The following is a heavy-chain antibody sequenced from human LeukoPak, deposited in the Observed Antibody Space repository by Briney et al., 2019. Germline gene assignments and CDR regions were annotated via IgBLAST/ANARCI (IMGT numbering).Heavy chain of an antibody. D-gene: IGHD1-26*01. J-gene: IGHJ3*01. CDR2: ISNKANSYTT. V-gene: IGHV3-72*01. CDR1: GFTFSDQY. Sequence: GSPRLSCAASGFTFSDQYIDWVRQAPGKGLEWVGRISNKANSYTTEYATSVRGRFTISRDDSKDSLYLQMNDLKTEDTAVYHCTRGHSGAYVYAFDVWGQGTLVTVSS. CDR3: TRGHSGAYVYAFDV.